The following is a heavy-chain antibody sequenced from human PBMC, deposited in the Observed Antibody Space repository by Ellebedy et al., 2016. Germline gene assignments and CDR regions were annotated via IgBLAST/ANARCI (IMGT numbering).Heavy chain of an antibody. J-gene: IGHJ6*02. V-gene: IGHV4-38-2*02. CDR2: IYHSGST. CDR1: GYSISSGYY. D-gene: IGHD5-18*01. CDR3: AREVKRWIQLWREPYGMDV. Sequence: SETLSLTXTVSGYSISSGYYWGWIRQPPGKGLEWIGSIYHSGSTYYNPSLKSRVTISVDTSKNQFSLKLSSVTAADTAVYYCAREVKRWIQLWREPYGMDVWGQGTTVTVSS.